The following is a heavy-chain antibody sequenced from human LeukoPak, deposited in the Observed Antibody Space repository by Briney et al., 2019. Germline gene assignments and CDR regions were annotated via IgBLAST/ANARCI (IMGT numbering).Heavy chain of an antibody. D-gene: IGHD6-19*01. CDR2: TYYRSKWYH. CDR1: GDSVSTDSAA. CDR3: AREYSSSFDP. Sequence: SQTLSLTCAISGDSVSTDSAAWTWIRQSPSRGLEWLGRTYYRSKWYHDYALFVKSRITFNPDTSKNQFSLQLNSVTPEDTAFYYCAREYSSSFDPWGQGTLVTVSS. J-gene: IGHJ5*02. V-gene: IGHV6-1*01.